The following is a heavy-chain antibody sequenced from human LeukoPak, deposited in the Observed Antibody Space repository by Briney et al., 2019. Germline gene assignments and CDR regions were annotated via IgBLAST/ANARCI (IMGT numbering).Heavy chain of an antibody. J-gene: IGHJ4*02. CDR1: GFTFSSYG. V-gene: IGHV3-30*18. Sequence: GGSLRLSCAASGFTFSSYGMHWVRQAPGKGLEWVAVISYDGSNKYYADSVKGRFTISRDNSKNTLYLQMNSLRAEDTAVYCCAEGNYYFDYWGQGTLVTVSS. CDR3: AEGNYYFDY. CDR2: ISYDGSNK.